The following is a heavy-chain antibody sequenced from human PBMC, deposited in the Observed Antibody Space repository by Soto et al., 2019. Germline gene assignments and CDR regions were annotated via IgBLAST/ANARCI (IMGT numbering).Heavy chain of an antibody. CDR1: GGSFSGYY. CDR3: ARLERGSSSAADAFDI. V-gene: IGHV4-31*11. Sequence: SETLSLTCAVYGGSFSGYYWSWIRQHPGKGLEWIGYIYYSGSTYYNPSLKSRVTISVDTSKNQFSLKLSSVTAADTAVYYCARLERGSSSAADAFDIWGQGTMVTVSS. J-gene: IGHJ3*02. D-gene: IGHD6-6*01. CDR2: IYYSGST.